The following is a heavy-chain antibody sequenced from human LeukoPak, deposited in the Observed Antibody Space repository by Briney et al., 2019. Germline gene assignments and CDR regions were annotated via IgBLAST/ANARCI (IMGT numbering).Heavy chain of an antibody. CDR3: ARLAAAGSLRYYYYMDV. J-gene: IGHJ6*03. Sequence: SETLSLTCTVSGGSISSHYCSWIRQPPGKGLEWIGYIYYSGSTNYNPSLKSRVTISVDTSKNQFSLKLSSVTAADTAVYYCARLAAAGSLRYYYYMDVWGKGTTVTVSS. CDR1: GGSISSHY. CDR2: IYYSGST. V-gene: IGHV4-59*11. D-gene: IGHD6-13*01.